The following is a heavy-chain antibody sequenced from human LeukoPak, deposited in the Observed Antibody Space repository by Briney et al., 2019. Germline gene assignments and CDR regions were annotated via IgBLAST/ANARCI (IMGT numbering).Heavy chain of an antibody. V-gene: IGHV5-51*01. CDR2: IYPGDSDT. D-gene: IGHD6-13*01. CDR3: ARHRRGYSSGWSLFDH. J-gene: IGHJ4*02. Sequence: GESLKISCTGSGYSFSDYWIAWVRQMPGKGLEWMGIIYPGDSDTRYSPSFQGQVTVSGDKSISTAYLEWSSLKASDTAMYYCARHRRGYSSGWSLFDHWGQGTLVTVSS. CDR1: GYSFSDYW.